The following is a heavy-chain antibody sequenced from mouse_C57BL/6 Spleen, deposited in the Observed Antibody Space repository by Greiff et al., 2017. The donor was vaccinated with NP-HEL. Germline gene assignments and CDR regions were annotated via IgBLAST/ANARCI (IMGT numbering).Heavy chain of an antibody. CDR3: ARGTVVATEAMDY. CDR1: GFTFSDYG. J-gene: IGHJ4*01. V-gene: IGHV5-17*01. D-gene: IGHD1-1*01. CDR2: ISSGSSTI. Sequence: EVKLVESGGGLVKPGGSLKLSCAASGFTFSDYGMHWVRQAPEKGLEWVAYISSGSSTIYYADTVKGRFTISRDNAKNTLFLQMTSLRSEDTAMYYCARGTVVATEAMDYWGQGTSVTVSS.